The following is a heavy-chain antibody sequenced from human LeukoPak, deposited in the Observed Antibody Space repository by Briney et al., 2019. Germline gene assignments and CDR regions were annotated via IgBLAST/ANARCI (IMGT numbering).Heavy chain of an antibody. CDR3: ASWPVGWYGEDS. V-gene: IGHV3-53*01. J-gene: IGHJ4*02. CDR1: GLSVSSNF. D-gene: IGHD6-19*01. CDR2: IYGGGST. Sequence: PGGSLRLSCAATGLSVSSNFMSWVRQAPGKGLEWVSVIYGGGSTYYADSVKGRFTISRDTPKNTLYLQMNSLRVEDMAVYYCASWPVGWYGEDSWGQGTLVTVSS.